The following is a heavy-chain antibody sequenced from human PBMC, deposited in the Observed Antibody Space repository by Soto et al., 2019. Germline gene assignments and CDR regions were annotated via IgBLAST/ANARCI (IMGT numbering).Heavy chain of an antibody. CDR2: VKQDGSEK. CDR3: TTSILTGYFRWSIFDY. V-gene: IGHV3-7*01. CDR1: GFNFSNHW. Sequence: GSLRLSCGASGFNFSNHWVSSVRQAPGKGLEWVANVKQDGSEKYYVDSVKGRFTISRDNAKNSLYLQMNSLRAEDTAVYYCTTSILTGYFRWSIFDYWGQGNLVTVSS. D-gene: IGHD3-9*01. J-gene: IGHJ4*02.